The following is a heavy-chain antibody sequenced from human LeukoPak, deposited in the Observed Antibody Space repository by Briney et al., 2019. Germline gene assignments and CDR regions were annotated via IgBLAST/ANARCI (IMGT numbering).Heavy chain of an antibody. Sequence: ASVKVSFKASGGTFSSYAISWVRQAPGQGLEWMGGIIPIFGTANYAQKFQGRVTITADESTSTAYMELSSLRSEDTAVYYCARDPRLYSSGSYYFDYWGQGTLVTVSS. J-gene: IGHJ4*02. CDR3: ARDPRLYSSGSYYFDY. CDR2: IIPIFGTA. D-gene: IGHD6-19*01. V-gene: IGHV1-69*13. CDR1: GGTFSSYA.